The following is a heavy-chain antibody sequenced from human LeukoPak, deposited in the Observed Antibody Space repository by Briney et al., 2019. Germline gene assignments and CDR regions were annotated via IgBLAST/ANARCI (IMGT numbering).Heavy chain of an antibody. D-gene: IGHD6-6*01. V-gene: IGHV4-59*11. J-gene: IGHJ4*02. Sequence: PSETLSLTCTVSGGSISSHYWSWIGQPPAKGRAGMGYIYYSGNTNYNPSLKSRVTISVDTSKHHFSLKLSSVTAADTAVYYCARARLEYSSSSWDPAPFDYWGQGTMVTVSS. CDR1: GGSISSHY. CDR3: ARARLEYSSSSWDPAPFDY. CDR2: IYYSGNT.